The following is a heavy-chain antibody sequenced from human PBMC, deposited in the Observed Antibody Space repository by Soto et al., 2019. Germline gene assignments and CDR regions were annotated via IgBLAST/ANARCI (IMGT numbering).Heavy chain of an antibody. V-gene: IGHV1-69*13. Sequence: SVKVSCKASGGTFSSYAISWVRQAPGQGLEWMGGIIPIFGTANYAQKFQGRVTITADESTSTAYMELSSLRSEDTAVYYCARDFTALIAAARPHPLYYYYGMDVWGQGTTVTVSS. CDR2: IIPIFGTA. J-gene: IGHJ6*02. CDR1: GGTFSSYA. CDR3: ARDFTALIAAARPHPLYYYYGMDV. D-gene: IGHD6-13*01.